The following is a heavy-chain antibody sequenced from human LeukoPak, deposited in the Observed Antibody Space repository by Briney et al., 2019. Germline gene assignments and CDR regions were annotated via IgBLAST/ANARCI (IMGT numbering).Heavy chain of an antibody. CDR3: ARRALTYSSSLYYGMDV. Sequence: GASVKVSCKASGYTFTSYGIIWVRQAPGQGLEWMRWISAYNGNTNYAQKLQGRVTMTTDTSTSTAYMELRSLRSDDTAVYYCARRALTYSSSLYYGMDVWGQGTTVTVSS. V-gene: IGHV1-18*01. J-gene: IGHJ6*02. D-gene: IGHD6-6*01. CDR2: ISAYNGNT. CDR1: GYTFTSYG.